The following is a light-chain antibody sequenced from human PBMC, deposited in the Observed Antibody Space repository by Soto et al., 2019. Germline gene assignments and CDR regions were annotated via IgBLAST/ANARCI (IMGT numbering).Light chain of an antibody. CDR1: SGHSSYV. V-gene: IGLV4-69*01. CDR2: LNSDGSH. CDR3: QTWATGVV. Sequence: QLVLTQSPPASASLGASVKLTCTLSSGHSSYVIAWHQHQPEKGPRYLMKLNSDGSHNKGDGIPDRFSGSSSGAERYLTISSLQSEDEADYYCQTWATGVVFGGGTKVTVL. J-gene: IGLJ2*01.